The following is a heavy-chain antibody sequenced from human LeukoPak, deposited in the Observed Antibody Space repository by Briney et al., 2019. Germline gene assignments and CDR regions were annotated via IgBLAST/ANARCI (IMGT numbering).Heavy chain of an antibody. Sequence: SVKVSCKASGYTFTSYGISWVRQAPGQGLEWMGGIIPIFGTANYAQKFQGRVTITADESTSTAYMELSSLRSEDTAVYYCARRGLAEADAFDIWGQGTMVTVSS. CDR1: GYTFTSYG. J-gene: IGHJ3*02. V-gene: IGHV1-69*13. CDR3: ARRGLAEADAFDI. D-gene: IGHD6-13*01. CDR2: IIPIFGTA.